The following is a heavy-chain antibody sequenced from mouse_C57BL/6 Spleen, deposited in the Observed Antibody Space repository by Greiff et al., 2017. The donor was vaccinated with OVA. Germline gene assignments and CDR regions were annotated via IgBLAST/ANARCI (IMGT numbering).Heavy chain of an antibody. V-gene: IGHV1-62-2*01. D-gene: IGHD1-1*01. CDR3: ARHVHYYGSSIFDY. Sequence: QVHVKQSGAELVKPGASANHSCKASGYTFTEYTIHWVKQRSGQGLEWIGWFYPGSGSIKYNEKFKDKATLTADKSSSTVYMELSRLTSEDSAVYFCARHVHYYGSSIFDYWGQGTTLTVSS. CDR1: GYTFTEYT. J-gene: IGHJ2*01. CDR2: FYPGSGSI.